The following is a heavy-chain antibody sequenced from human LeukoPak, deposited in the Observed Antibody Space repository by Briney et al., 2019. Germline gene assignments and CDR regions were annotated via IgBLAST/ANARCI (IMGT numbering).Heavy chain of an antibody. CDR2: INHSGST. Sequence: SETLPLTCAVYGGSFSGYYWSWIRQPPGKGLEWIGEINHSGSTNYNPSLKSRVTISVDTSKNQFSLKLSSVTAADTAVYYCARGSLWFPWGQGTLVTVSS. CDR1: GGSFSGYY. J-gene: IGHJ5*02. CDR3: ARGSLWFP. V-gene: IGHV4-34*01. D-gene: IGHD3-10*01.